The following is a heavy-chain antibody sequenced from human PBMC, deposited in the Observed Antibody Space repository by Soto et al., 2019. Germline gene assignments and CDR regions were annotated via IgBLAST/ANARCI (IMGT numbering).Heavy chain of an antibody. CDR1: GGSISSGGYY. CDR3: ARDPVDYDGTSYYFDY. V-gene: IGHV4-31*03. J-gene: IGHJ4*02. Sequence: LTCTVSGGSISSGGYYWSWIRQHPGKGLEWIGYIYYSGSTYYNPSLKSRVTISVDTSKNQFSLKLTSVTAADTAVYYCARDPVDYDGTSYYFDYWGQGTLVTVSS. CDR2: IYYSGST. D-gene: IGHD3-22*01.